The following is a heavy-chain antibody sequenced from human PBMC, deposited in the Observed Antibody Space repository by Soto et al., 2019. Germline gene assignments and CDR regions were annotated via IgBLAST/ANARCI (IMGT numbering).Heavy chain of an antibody. D-gene: IGHD3-10*01. J-gene: IGHJ5*02. CDR1: GGSISSSSYY. V-gene: IGHV4-39*07. Sequence: PSETLSLTCTVSGGSISSSSYYWGWIRQPPGKGIEWIGDINHSGSTNYNPSLKSRVTISVDTSKNQFSLKLSSVTAADTAVYYCARGRHRIDFRGVITSWFDPWGQGTLVTVSS. CDR3: ARGRHRIDFRGVITSWFDP. CDR2: INHSGST.